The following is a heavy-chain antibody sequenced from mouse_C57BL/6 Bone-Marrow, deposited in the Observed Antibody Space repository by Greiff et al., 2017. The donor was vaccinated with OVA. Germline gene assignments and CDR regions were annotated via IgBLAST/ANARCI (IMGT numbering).Heavy chain of an antibody. Sequence: QVQLQQPGAELVRPGSSVKLSCKASGYTFTSYWMHWVKQRPIQGLEWIGNIDPSDSETHYNQKFKDKATLTVDKSSSTAYMQLSSLTSEDSAVYYCARTYYSNRYYAMDYWGQGTSVTVSS. CDR1: GYTFTSYW. J-gene: IGHJ4*01. CDR2: IDPSDSET. D-gene: IGHD2-5*01. CDR3: ARTYYSNRYYAMDY. V-gene: IGHV1-52*01.